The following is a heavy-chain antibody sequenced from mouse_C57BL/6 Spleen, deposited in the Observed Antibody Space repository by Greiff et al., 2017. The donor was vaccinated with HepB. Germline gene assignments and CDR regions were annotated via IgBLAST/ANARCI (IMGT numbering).Heavy chain of an antibody. CDR3: ASPYGNYSTRTYWYFDV. CDR2: IWSGGST. V-gene: IGHV2-2*01. CDR1: GFSLTSYG. D-gene: IGHD2-1*01. J-gene: IGHJ1*03. Sequence: QVQLQQSGPGLVQPSQSLSITCTVSGFSLTSYGVHWVRQSPGKGLEWLGVIWSGGSTDYNAAFISRLSISKDNSKSQVFFKMNSLQADDTAIYYCASPYGNYSTRTYWYFDVWGTGTTVTVSS.